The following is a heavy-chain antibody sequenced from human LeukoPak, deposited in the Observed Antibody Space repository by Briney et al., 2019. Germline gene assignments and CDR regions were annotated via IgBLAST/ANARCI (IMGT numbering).Heavy chain of an antibody. V-gene: IGHV1-69*05. Sequence: SVKVSCKASGGTFSSYAISWVRQAPGQGLEWMGRIIPIFGTANYAQKFQGRVTITTDESTRTAYMELSSLRSEDTAVYYCARDHQGVPDYDILAGYYPLDYWGQGTLVTVSS. D-gene: IGHD3-9*01. CDR1: GGTFSSYA. J-gene: IGHJ4*02. CDR3: ARDHQGVPDYDILAGYYPLDY. CDR2: IIPIFGTA.